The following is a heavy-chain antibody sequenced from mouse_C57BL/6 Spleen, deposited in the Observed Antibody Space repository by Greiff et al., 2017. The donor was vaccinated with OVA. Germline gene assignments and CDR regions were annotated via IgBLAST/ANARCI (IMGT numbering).Heavy chain of an antibody. Sequence: QVQLQQSGPELVKPGASVKISCKASGYSFTSYYIHWVKQRPGQGLEWIGWIYPGSGNTKYNEKFKGKATLTADTSSSTAYMQLSSLTSEDSAVYYWERYGNQGVFDYWGQGTTLTVSS. CDR3: ERYGNQGVFDY. CDR2: IYPGSGNT. CDR1: GYSFTSYY. D-gene: IGHD1-1*01. J-gene: IGHJ2*01. V-gene: IGHV1-66*01.